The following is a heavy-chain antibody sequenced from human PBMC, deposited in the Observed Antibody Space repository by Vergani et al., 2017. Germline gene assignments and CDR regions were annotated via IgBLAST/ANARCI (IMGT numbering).Heavy chain of an antibody. CDR3: AKSPSDIVVEGFDY. J-gene: IGHJ4*02. D-gene: IGHD2-15*01. V-gene: IGHV4-30-4*08. CDR2: IYHSGYT. Sequence: QVQLQESGPGLVKPSQTLSLTCNVSGGSISSGDSYWSWIRQTPGKGLEWIGYIYHSGYTHYNPSLRSRVTLSVETSTNQFSLKVTTVTAAATAVYFWAKSPSDIVVEGFDYWGQGTLVTVSS. CDR1: GGSISSGDSY.